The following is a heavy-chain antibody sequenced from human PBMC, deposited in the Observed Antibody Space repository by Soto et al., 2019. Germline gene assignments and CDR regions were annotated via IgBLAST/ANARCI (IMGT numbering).Heavy chain of an antibody. Sequence: EVQLVESGGGLVQPGGSLRLSCAASGFTFSSYWMSWVRQAPGKGLEWVANIKQDGSEKYYVDSVKGRFTISRDNAKNSLYLDMNSLRAEDTAVYYCARVGSDILTGLVPPYYFDYWGQGTLVTVSS. CDR1: GFTFSSYW. V-gene: IGHV3-7*05. CDR3: ARVGSDILTGLVPPYYFDY. D-gene: IGHD3-9*01. CDR2: IKQDGSEK. J-gene: IGHJ4*02.